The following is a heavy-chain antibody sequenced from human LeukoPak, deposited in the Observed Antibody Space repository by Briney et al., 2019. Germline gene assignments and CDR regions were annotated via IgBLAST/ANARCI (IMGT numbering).Heavy chain of an antibody. CDR1: GGSISSYY. V-gene: IGHV4-59*01. CDR2: IYYSGST. Sequence: SETLSLTCTVSGGSISSYYWSWIRQPPGKGLEWIGYIYYSGSTNYNPSLKSRVTISVDTSKNQFSLKLSSVAAADTAVYYCASRPYYHYGMDVWGQGTTVTVSS. CDR3: ASRPYYHYGMDV. J-gene: IGHJ6*02.